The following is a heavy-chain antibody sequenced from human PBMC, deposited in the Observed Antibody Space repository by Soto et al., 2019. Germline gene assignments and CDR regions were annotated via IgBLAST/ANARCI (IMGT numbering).Heavy chain of an antibody. J-gene: IGHJ4*02. CDR2: IIPILGIA. V-gene: IGHV1-69*08. CDR1: GGTFSSYT. Sequence: QVQLVQSGAEVKKPRSSVKVSCKASGGTFSSYTISWVRQAPGQGLEWMGRIIPILGIANYAQKFQGRVTITADKSTSTAYMELSSLRSEDTAVYYCARDSPDSAASIAAAGWGQGTLVTVSS. D-gene: IGHD6-13*01. CDR3: ARDSPDSAASIAAAG.